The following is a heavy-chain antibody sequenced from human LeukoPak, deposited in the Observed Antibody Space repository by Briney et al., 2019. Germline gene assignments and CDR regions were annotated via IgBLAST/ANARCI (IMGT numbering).Heavy chain of an antibody. J-gene: IGHJ5*02. V-gene: IGHV4-39*02. CDR2: TNYSGST. CDR3: ARRILWFGELLKEPTYWFDP. Sequence: SVSSNYMTWVRQTPEKGLEWIGSTNYSGSTYYNPSLKSRVTISVDTSKNYSSLRLTSVTAADTAVYYCARRILWFGELLKEPTYWFDPWGQGTLVIVSS. CDR1: SVSSNY. D-gene: IGHD3-10*01.